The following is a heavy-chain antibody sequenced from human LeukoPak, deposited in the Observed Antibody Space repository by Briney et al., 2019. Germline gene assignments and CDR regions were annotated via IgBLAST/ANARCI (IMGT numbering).Heavy chain of an antibody. J-gene: IGHJ4*02. CDR1: GGSISSYY. Sequence: SETLSLTCTVSGGSISSYYWSWIRQPPGKGLEWIGYIYYSGSTDYNPSLKSRVTISVDTSKNQFSLKLSSVTAADTAVYYCARGGYSSGFCGRSKLCPYYFDYWGQGTLVTVSS. D-gene: IGHD2-15*01. CDR2: IYYSGST. V-gene: IGHV4-59*12. CDR3: ARGGYSSGFCGRSKLCPYYFDY.